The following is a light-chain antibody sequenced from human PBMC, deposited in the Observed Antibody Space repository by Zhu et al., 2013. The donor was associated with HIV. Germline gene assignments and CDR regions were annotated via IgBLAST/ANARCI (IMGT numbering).Light chain of an antibody. Sequence: QTVVTQEPSFSVSPGGTVTLTCGLSSGSVSTNYYPSWYQQTPGQAPRTLIYSTNTRSSGVPDRFSGSIVGNKAALTIMGAQSDDESDYYCVLYMGSGMWVFGGGTKLTVL. CDR2: STN. J-gene: IGLJ3*02. V-gene: IGLV8-61*01. CDR3: VLYMGSGMWV. CDR1: SGSVSTNYY.